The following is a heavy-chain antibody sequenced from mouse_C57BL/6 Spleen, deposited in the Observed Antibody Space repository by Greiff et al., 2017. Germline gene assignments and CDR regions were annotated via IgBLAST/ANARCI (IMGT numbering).Heavy chain of an antibody. J-gene: IGHJ3*01. CDR1: GYTFTSYW. Sequence: QVQLLQPGAELVKPGASVKLSCKASGYTFTSYWMHWVKQRPGQGLEWIGMIHPNSGSTNYNEKFKSKATLTVDKSYSTAYMQLSSQTDEDSAVYYCARSSNHGAYWGQGTLVTVSA. CDR3: ARSSNHGAY. V-gene: IGHV1-64*01. D-gene: IGHD2-5*01. CDR2: IHPNSGST.